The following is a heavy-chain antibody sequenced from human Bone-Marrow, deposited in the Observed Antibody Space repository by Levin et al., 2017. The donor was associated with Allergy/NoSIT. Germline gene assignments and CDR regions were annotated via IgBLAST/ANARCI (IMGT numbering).Heavy chain of an antibody. CDR3: AHLYYYGSGSFLNWFDP. CDR1: GFSLRNSGVG. CDR2: IYWDDDK. D-gene: IGHD3-10*01. J-gene: IGHJ5*02. V-gene: IGHV2-5*02. Sequence: ESGPTLVKPTESLTLTCTFSGFSLRNSGVGVGWIRQPPGKALEWLALIYWDDDKRYRSSLKRRLTITKDTSKNQVVLTMTNMDPVDTATYYCAHLYYYGSGSFLNWFDPWGQGMLVTVSS.